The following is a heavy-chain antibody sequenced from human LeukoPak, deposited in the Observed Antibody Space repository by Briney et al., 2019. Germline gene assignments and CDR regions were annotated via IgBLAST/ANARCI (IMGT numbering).Heavy chain of an antibody. D-gene: IGHD5-12*01. J-gene: IGHJ6*02. CDR3: ARHNGFYGIDV. CDR2: LSGSVGRT. CDR1: GFTFSSYA. Sequence: GGSLRLSCAPSGFTFSSYAMSWVCQAPGKGLEWVSALSGSVGRTYYADSVKGRFAISRDNSKNTLYLQVNSLRAEDTAVYYCARHNGFYGIDVWGHGTTVTVSS. V-gene: IGHV3-23*01.